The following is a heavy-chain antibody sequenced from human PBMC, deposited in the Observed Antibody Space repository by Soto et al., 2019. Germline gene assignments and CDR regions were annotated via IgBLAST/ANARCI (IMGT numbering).Heavy chain of an antibody. CDR1: GGSISSSGYY. Sequence: PSETLSLTCTVSGGSISSSGYYWGWIRQPPGKGLEWIGTIYYSGSTYYNPSLKSRVTISVDTSKNQFSLKLRSVTAADTAVYYCARHPSDFWFDPWGQGTLVTVSS. J-gene: IGHJ5*02. CDR2: IYYSGST. V-gene: IGHV4-39*01. CDR3: ARHPSDFWFDP. D-gene: IGHD2-21*02.